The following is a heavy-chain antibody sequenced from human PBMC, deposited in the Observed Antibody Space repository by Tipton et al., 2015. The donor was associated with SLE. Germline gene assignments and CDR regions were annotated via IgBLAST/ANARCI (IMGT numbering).Heavy chain of an antibody. V-gene: IGHV4-59*11. CDR3: ARGYSSGWYDY. Sequence: LRLSCTVSGGPISSHYWSWIRQPPGKGLEWIGYIYYSGSTNYNPSLKSRVTISVDTSKNQFSLKLSSVTAADTAVYYCARGYSSGWYDYWGQGTLVTVSS. CDR1: GGPISSHY. D-gene: IGHD6-19*01. CDR2: IYYSGST. J-gene: IGHJ4*02.